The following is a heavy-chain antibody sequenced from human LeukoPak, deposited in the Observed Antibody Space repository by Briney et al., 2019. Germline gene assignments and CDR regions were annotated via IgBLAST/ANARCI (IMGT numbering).Heavy chain of an antibody. CDR2: ISGSGGST. Sequence: GGSLRLSCSASGFTFSSYAMSWVRQAPGKGLEWVSGISGSGGSTYYADSVKGRFTISRDNSKNTLYLQMNSLRAEDTAVYYCARRSQYCSGGSCLDYWGQGTLVTVSS. J-gene: IGHJ4*02. CDR1: GFTFSSYA. D-gene: IGHD2-15*01. CDR3: ARRSQYCSGGSCLDY. V-gene: IGHV3-23*01.